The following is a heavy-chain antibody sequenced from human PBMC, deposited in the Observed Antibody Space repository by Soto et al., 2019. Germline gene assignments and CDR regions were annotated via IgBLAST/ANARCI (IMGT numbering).Heavy chain of an antibody. CDR2: VSGSGGRT. J-gene: IGHJ6*02. V-gene: IGHV3-23*01. CDR3: AKSRRVGNFYDMDV. D-gene: IGHD1-1*01. Sequence: GGSLRLSCAASGFTFTTYGMNWVRQTPGKGLEWVSTVSGSGGRTYYADSVEGRFTISGDNSKSTLYLQMNSLRVEDSAVYYCAKSRRVGNFYDMDVWGQGTTVTVSS. CDR1: GFTFTTYG.